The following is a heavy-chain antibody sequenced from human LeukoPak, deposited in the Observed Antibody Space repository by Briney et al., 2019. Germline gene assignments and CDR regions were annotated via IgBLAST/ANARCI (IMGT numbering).Heavy chain of an antibody. V-gene: IGHV4-39*01. D-gene: IGHD3-10*01. CDR2: IYYSGST. J-gene: IGHJ6*03. CDR3: ARHMSHYYGSGSYWTYYYYYYMDV. Sequence: PSETLSLTCTVSGGSISSSSYYWGWIRQPPGKGLEWIGSIYYSGSTYYNPSLKSRVTISVDTSKNQFSLRLSSVTAADTAVYYCARHMSHYYGSGSYWTYYYYYYMDVWGKGTTVTISS. CDR1: GGSISSSSYY.